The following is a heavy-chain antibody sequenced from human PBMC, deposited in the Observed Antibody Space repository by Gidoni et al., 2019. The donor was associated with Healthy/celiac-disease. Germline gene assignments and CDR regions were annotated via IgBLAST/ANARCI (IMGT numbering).Heavy chain of an antibody. V-gene: IGHV3-30*18. D-gene: IGHD3-10*01. Sequence: QVQLVESGGGVVQPGRSLRLSCPAPGFTFSSYGMPWVRQAPGKGLEWVAVISYDGSNKYYADSVKGRFTISRDNSKNTLYLQMNSLRAEDTAVYYCAKEMYYYGSGTLASYYYYYGMDVWGQGTTVTVSS. CDR2: ISYDGSNK. CDR3: AKEMYYYGSGTLASYYYYYGMDV. J-gene: IGHJ6*02. CDR1: GFTFSSYG.